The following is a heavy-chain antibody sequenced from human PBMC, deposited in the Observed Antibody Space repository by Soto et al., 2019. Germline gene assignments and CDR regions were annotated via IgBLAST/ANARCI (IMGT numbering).Heavy chain of an antibody. D-gene: IGHD3-10*01. V-gene: IGHV4-31*02. Sequence: SLKTRVTISVDTSKNQFSLKLSSVTAADTAVYYCARDRFGELFHGMDVWGQGTTVTVSS. CDR3: ARDRFGELFHGMDV. J-gene: IGHJ6*02.